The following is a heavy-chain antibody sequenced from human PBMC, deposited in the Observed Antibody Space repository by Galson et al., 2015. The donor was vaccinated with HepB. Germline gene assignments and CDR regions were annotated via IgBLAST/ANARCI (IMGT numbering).Heavy chain of an antibody. CDR3: ARLVVVPAIYYYGMDV. Sequence: SLRLSCAASGFTFSSYSMHWVRQAPGKGLEWVSYISSSSSTIYYADSVKGRFTISRDNAKNALYLQMNSLRAEDTAVYYCARLVVVPAIYYYGMDVWGQGTTVTVSS. J-gene: IGHJ6*02. CDR2: ISSSSSTI. CDR1: GFTFSSYS. D-gene: IGHD2-2*01. V-gene: IGHV3-48*01.